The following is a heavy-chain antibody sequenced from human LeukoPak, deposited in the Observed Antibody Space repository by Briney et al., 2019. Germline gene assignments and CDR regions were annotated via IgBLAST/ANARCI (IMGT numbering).Heavy chain of an antibody. J-gene: IGHJ4*02. CDR2: MNPNSGNT. D-gene: IGHD6-6*01. Sequence: ASVKVSCKASGYTFTNYDINWVRQATGQGPEWMGWMNPNSGNTGYAQKFQGRVTMTRNTSISTACMELSSLSSDDTAVYYCAARGASSSSLRPLDFWGQGTLVTVSS. CDR1: GYTFTNYD. V-gene: IGHV1-8*01. CDR3: AARGASSSSLRPLDF.